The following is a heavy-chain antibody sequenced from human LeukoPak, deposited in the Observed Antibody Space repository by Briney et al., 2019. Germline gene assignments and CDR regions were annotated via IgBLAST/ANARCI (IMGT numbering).Heavy chain of an antibody. CDR2: ISGSGGST. J-gene: IGHJ4*02. CDR3: AKDPYGSGSYSY. V-gene: IGHV3-23*01. Sequence: GGSLRLSCAASGFTFSSYAMSWVRQAPGKGVEWVSAISGSGGSTYYADSVKGRFTISRDNSKNTLYLQMNSLRAEDTAVYYCAKDPYGSGSYSYWGQGTLVTVSS. D-gene: IGHD3-10*01. CDR1: GFTFSSYA.